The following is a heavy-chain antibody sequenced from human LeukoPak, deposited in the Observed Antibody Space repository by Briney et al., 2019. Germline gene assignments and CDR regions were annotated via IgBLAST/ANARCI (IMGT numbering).Heavy chain of an antibody. CDR1: GYSFTNYW. V-gene: IGHV5-51*01. CDR2: IYPGDSDI. CDR3: ARFDDASSGFYYYDY. Sequence: GESLKISCKGSGYSFTNYWIAWVRQMLGKGLEGMGIIYPGDSDIRYSPSFQGQVTISADKSISTAYLQWSSLMASDTAMYFCARFDDASSGFYYYDYWGQGTLVTVPS. D-gene: IGHD3-22*01. J-gene: IGHJ4*02.